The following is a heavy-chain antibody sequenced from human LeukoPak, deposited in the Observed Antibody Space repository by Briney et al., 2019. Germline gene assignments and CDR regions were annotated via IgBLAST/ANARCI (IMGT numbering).Heavy chain of an antibody. Sequence: ASVKVSCKASGYTFTSYGISWVRQAPGQGLEWMGWISAYNGNTNYAQKLQGRVTMTTDTSTSTAYMELRSLRSDDTAVYYCARVRGSGSYLNWLDPWGQGTLVTVSS. CDR1: GYTFTSYG. J-gene: IGHJ5*02. D-gene: IGHD1-26*01. CDR2: ISAYNGNT. CDR3: ARVRGSGSYLNWLDP. V-gene: IGHV1-18*01.